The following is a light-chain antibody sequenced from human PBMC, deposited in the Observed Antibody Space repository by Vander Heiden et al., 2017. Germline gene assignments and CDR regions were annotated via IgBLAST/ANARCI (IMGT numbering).Light chain of an antibody. V-gene: IGKV1-39*01. J-gene: IGKJ1*01. CDR2: ATS. CDR1: QPINSY. CDR3: QQRYSVPWT. Sequence: DIQMTQSPSSLSASVGDRVTITCRASQPINSYLNWYQEKPGKAPNLLIYATSNLQSGVPSRFSGSGSGPDFTLTIRSVQPEDFATYFCQQRYSVPWTFGQGTKVEIK.